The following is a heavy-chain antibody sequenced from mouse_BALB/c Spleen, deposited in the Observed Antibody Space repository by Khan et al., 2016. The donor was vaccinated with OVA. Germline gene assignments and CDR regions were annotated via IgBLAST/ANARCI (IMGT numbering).Heavy chain of an antibody. J-gene: IGHJ2*01. D-gene: IGHD1-1*01. Sequence: VQLKESGPGLVKPSQSLSLTCPVTGYSITSDYAWNWIRQFPGNKLEWMGYISYSGNTKYTPSLKSRISITRDTSKNQFFLQLNSVTIEDTATYYCARVYGGDFDYWGQGTTLTVSS. V-gene: IGHV3-2*02. CDR1: GYSITSDYA. CDR3: ARVYGGDFDY. CDR2: ISYSGNT.